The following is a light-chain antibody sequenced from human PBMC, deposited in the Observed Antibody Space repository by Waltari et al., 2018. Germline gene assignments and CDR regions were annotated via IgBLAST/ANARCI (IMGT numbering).Light chain of an antibody. Sequence: QSALTQPASVSGSPGQSITISCTGTSSDVGGYNSVPWYQQTPGKGPKLMIYDVSTRPSGVSNSFSRSKSGNTASLTISGLQAEDEADYYCSSYISSSTLELFGGGTSLTVL. V-gene: IGLV2-14*03. J-gene: IGLJ2*01. CDR1: SSDVGGYNS. CDR3: SSYISSSTLEL. CDR2: DVS.